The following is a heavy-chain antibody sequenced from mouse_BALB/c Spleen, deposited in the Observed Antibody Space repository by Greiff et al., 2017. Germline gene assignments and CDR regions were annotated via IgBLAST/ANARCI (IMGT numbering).Heavy chain of an antibody. CDR3: ARRGYGSSFDY. CDR1: GYTFTSYW. J-gene: IGHJ2*01. Sequence: VQLQQSGAELAKPGASVKMSCKASGYTFTSYWMHWVKQRPGQGLEWIGYINPSTGYTEYNQKFKDKATLTADKSSSTAYMQLSSLTSEASAVYYCARRGYGSSFDYWGQGTTLTVSS. V-gene: IGHV1-7*01. D-gene: IGHD1-1*01. CDR2: INPSTGYT.